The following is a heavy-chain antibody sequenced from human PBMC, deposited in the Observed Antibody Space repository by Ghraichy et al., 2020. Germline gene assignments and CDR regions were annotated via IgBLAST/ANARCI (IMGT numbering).Heavy chain of an antibody. CDR3: AKVFRDGYDAFDI. J-gene: IGHJ3*02. Sequence: LSLTCAASGFTFSSYAMSWVRQAPGKGLEWVSAISGSGGSTYYADSVKGRFTISRDNSKNTLYLQMNSLRAEDTAVYYCAKVFRDGYDAFDIWGQGTMVTVSS. CDR2: ISGSGGST. D-gene: IGHD5-24*01. V-gene: IGHV3-23*01. CDR1: GFTFSSYA.